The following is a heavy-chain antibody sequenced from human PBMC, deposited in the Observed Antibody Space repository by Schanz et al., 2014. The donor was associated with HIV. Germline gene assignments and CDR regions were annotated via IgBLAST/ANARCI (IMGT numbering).Heavy chain of an antibody. Sequence: EVHLVESGGGLIKPGRSLRLSCTASGFTFSRYWMTWVRQAPGKGLEWEANIKEDGSEKYHADSVKGRFTISRDNAKNSLFLQMESLRAEDTAVYYCARDGGEVWGQGTTVTVSS. CDR1: GFTFSRYW. CDR3: ARDGGEV. CDR2: IKEDGSEK. V-gene: IGHV3-7*01. D-gene: IGHD3-16*01. J-gene: IGHJ6*02.